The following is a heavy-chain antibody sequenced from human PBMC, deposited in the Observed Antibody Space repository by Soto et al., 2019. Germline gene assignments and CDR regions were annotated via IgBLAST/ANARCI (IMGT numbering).Heavy chain of an antibody. J-gene: IGHJ4*02. CDR1: GFTFSAYA. CDR3: VKGSTTSRPYYFDY. Sequence: GGSLRLSCVVSGFTFSAYAMSWVRQAPGKGLEWVSAVTGSGDDTYHAESVKGRFTISRDNSRDTLYFQMNSLRAEDTAIYYCVKGSTTSRPYYFDYWGQGTLVTSPQ. V-gene: IGHV3-23*01. D-gene: IGHD1-1*01. CDR2: VTGSGDDT.